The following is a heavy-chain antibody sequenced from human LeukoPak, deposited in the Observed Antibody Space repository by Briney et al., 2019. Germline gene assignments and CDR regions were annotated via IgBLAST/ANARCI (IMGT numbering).Heavy chain of an antibody. D-gene: IGHD3-3*01. J-gene: IGHJ2*01. Sequence: SVKVSCKASGGTFSSYAISWVRQAPGQGLEWIGGIIPIFGTANYAQKFQGRVTITADESTSTAYMELSSLRSEDTAVYYCARERITIFGVVNRWYFDLWGRGTLVTVSS. CDR1: GGTFSSYA. V-gene: IGHV1-69*13. CDR2: IIPIFGTA. CDR3: ARERITIFGVVNRWYFDL.